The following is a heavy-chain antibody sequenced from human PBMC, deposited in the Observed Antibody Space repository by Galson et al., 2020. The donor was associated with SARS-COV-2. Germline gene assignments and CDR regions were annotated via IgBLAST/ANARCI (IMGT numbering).Heavy chain of an antibody. Sequence: SQTLSLTCTVSGGSISSYYWSWIRQPPGKGLEWIGYIYYSGSTNYNPSLKSRVTISVDTFKNQFSLKLSSVTAADTAVYYCARGDVDIGLRYYFDYWGQGTLVTVSS. V-gene: IGHV4-59*01. CDR3: ARGDVDIGLRYYFDY. J-gene: IGHJ4*02. CDR2: IYYSGST. CDR1: GGSISSYY. D-gene: IGHD5-12*01.